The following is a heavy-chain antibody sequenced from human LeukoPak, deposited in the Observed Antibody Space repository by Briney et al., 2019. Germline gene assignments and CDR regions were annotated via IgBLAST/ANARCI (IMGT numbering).Heavy chain of an antibody. Sequence: GGSLRLSCAASGFTFSSYGMHWVRQAPGKGLEWVAVIWYDGSNKYYADSVKGRFTISRDNSKNTLYLQMNSLRAEDTAVYYCAEEFDWSGCLDYWGQGTLVTVSS. CDR1: GFTFSSYG. CDR2: IWYDGSNK. CDR3: AEEFDWSGCLDY. D-gene: IGHD3-3*01. V-gene: IGHV3-33*06. J-gene: IGHJ4*02.